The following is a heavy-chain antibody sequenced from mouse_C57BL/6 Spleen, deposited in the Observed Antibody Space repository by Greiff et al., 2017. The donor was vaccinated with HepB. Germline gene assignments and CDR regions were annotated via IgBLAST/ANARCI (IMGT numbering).Heavy chain of an antibody. J-gene: IGHJ1*03. CDR2: ISYDGSN. V-gene: IGHV3-6*01. D-gene: IGHD1-1*01. CDR3: ARVGSGYVDV. CDR1: GYSITSGYY. Sequence: EVQLQQSGPGLVKPSQSLSLTCSVTGYSITSGYYWNWIRQFPGNKLEWMGYISYDGSNNYNPSLKNRISITRDTSKNQFFLKLNSVTTEDTATYYCARVGSGYVDVWGTGTTVTVSS.